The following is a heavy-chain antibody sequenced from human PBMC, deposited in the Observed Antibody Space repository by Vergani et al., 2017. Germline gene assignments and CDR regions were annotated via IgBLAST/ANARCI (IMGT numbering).Heavy chain of an antibody. J-gene: IGHJ5*02. CDR1: GGSMNSGDYY. Sequence: QMQLQESGPGLLRPSQTLSLTCTVSGGSMNSGDYYWSWIRQSPGKGLEWIGYIFYTGITDFHPSLKSRVALSVDTSKHQFSLKMTSVTAADTAVYYCVRGPPGIAAPGNWFDPWGQGTQVTVSS. CDR3: VRGPPGIAAPGNWFDP. V-gene: IGHV4-30-4*08. CDR2: IFYTGIT. D-gene: IGHD6-25*01.